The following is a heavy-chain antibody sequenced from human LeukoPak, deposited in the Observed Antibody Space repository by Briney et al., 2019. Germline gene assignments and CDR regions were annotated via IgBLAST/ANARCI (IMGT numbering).Heavy chain of an antibody. CDR1: GFTFSNYW. CDR2: IWYDGSNK. D-gene: IGHD4-17*01. J-gene: IGHJ4*02. V-gene: IGHV3-33*08. CDR3: GPDDYGDYVPPWL. Sequence: PGGSLRLSRATSGFTFSNYWMSWVRQAPGKGLEWVAVIWYDGSNKYYADSVKGRFTISRDNSKNTLYLQMNSLRAEDTAVYYCGPDDYGDYVPPWLGGQGTLVTVSS.